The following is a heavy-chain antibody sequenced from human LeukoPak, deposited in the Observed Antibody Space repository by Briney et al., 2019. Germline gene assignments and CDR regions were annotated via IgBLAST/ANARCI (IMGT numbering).Heavy chain of an antibody. V-gene: IGHV3-66*01. CDR2: IYSGGST. D-gene: IGHD2-2*02. CDR3: ARDIVVVPAAIWDDAFDI. CDR1: GFTVSGNY. Sequence: GGSLRLSCAASGFTVSGNYMSWVRQAPGKGLEWVSVIYSGGSTYYADSVKGRFTISRDNSKNTLYLQMNSLRAEDTAVYYCARDIVVVPAAIWDDAFDIWGQGTMVTVSS. J-gene: IGHJ3*02.